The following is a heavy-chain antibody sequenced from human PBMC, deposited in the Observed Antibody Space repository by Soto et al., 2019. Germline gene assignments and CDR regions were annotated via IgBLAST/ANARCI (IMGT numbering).Heavy chain of an antibody. J-gene: IGHJ4*02. V-gene: IGHV4-34*01. Sequence: SETLSLTCAVYGGSFSGYYWSWIRQPPGKGLEWIGEINHSGSTNYNPSLKSRVTISVDTSKNQFSLKLSSVTAADTAVYYCARGRGGSSWTNHDFDYWGQGTLVTAPQ. CDR2: INHSGST. CDR1: GGSFSGYY. CDR3: ARGRGGSSWTNHDFDY. D-gene: IGHD6-13*01.